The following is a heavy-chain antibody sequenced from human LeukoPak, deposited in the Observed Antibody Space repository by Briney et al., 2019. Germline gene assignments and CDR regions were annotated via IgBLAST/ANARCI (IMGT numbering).Heavy chain of an antibody. Sequence: GSLRLSCAASGFTFRSYAMNWVRQVPGKGLEWVSYITTGSSTIQYADSVKGRFTVSRDNAKNSVYLQMNNLRAEDTAVYYCARDASNWKRWTHFDWWGQGTLVSVSS. CDR3: ARDASNWKRWTHFDW. CDR2: ITTGSSTI. D-gene: IGHD1-20*01. J-gene: IGHJ4*02. V-gene: IGHV3-48*04. CDR1: GFTFRSYA.